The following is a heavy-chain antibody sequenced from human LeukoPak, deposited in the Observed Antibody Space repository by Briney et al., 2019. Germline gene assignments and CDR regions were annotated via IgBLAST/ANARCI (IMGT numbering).Heavy chain of an antibody. CDR1: GGSISSGDYY. J-gene: IGHJ4*02. V-gene: IGHV4-30-4*08. CDR3: AREAAARLAFIGY. CDR2: IYYSGST. D-gene: IGHD6-6*01. Sequence: TLSLTCTVSGGSISSGDYYWSWIRQPPGKGLEWIGYIYYSGSTYYNPSLKSRVTISVDTSKNQFSLKLSSVTAADTAVYYCAREAAARLAFIGYWGQGTLVTVSS.